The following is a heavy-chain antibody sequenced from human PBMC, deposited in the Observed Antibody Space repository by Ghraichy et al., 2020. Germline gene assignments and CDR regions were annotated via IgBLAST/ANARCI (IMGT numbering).Heavy chain of an antibody. Sequence: SETLSLTCTVSGGSISSYYWSWIRQPAGKGLDWIGRIYTSGSTNSNPSLKRRVTMSVSTSKNQFSLKLSSVTAAYTAVYYCARDVRTGGWFGENYYYYMDVWGKGTTVTVSS. D-gene: IGHD3-10*01. CDR2: IYTSGST. V-gene: IGHV4-4*07. CDR1: GGSISSYY. J-gene: IGHJ6*03. CDR3: ARDVRTGGWFGENYYYYMDV.